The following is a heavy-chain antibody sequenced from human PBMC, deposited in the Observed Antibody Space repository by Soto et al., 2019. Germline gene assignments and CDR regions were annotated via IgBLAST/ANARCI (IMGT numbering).Heavy chain of an antibody. V-gene: IGHV3-11*01. J-gene: IGHJ6*02. Sequence: GGSLRLSCAASGVTFSDYYMSWIRQAPGKGLEWVSYISSSGSTIYYADSVKGRFTISRGNAKNTLYLQMNSLRAEDTAVYYCAKGRRSSWPMYYGMDVWGQGTTVTVSS. CDR2: ISSSGSTI. D-gene: IGHD6-13*01. CDR1: GVTFSDYY. CDR3: AKGRRSSWPMYYGMDV.